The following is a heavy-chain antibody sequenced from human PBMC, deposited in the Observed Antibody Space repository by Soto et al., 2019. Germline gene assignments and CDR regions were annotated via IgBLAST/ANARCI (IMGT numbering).Heavy chain of an antibody. J-gene: IGHJ4*02. CDR1: RFTFSAYW. Sequence: EVQLVESGGGLVQPGGSLRLSCEASRFTFSAYWMHWVRQAPGKGLVWVSRINPDGIATSYADSVEGRFTISRDNTKNTLYLQMHSLRAEDTAVYFCARVGVGAYFFDSWGQGVLLTVSS. D-gene: IGHD1-26*01. CDR3: ARVGVGAYFFDS. CDR2: INPDGIAT. V-gene: IGHV3-74*01.